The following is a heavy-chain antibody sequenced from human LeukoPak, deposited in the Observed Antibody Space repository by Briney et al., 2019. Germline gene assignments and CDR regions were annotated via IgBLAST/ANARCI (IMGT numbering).Heavy chain of an antibody. CDR1: GGSISSSSYY. Sequence: KPSETLSLTCTVSGGSISSSSYYWGWTRQPPGKGLEWIVSIYYSGSTYYNPSLRGRVTISVDTSKNQFSLKLSSVTAADTAVYYCARQLTDQLSLWFDHWGQGTLVTVSS. CDR2: IYYSGST. D-gene: IGHD1-1*01. CDR3: ARQLTDQLSLWFDH. J-gene: IGHJ5*02. V-gene: IGHV4-39*07.